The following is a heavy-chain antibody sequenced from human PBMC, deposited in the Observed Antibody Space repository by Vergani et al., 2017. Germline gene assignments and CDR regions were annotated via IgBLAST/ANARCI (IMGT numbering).Heavy chain of an antibody. D-gene: IGHD6-13*01. V-gene: IGHV4-34*01. Sequence: VQLVESGGGLVQPGGSLRLSCAASGFTVSSNYMSWIRQPPGKGLEWIGEINHSGSTNYNPSLKSRVTISVDTSKNQFSLKLSSVTAADTAVYYCASGLTSIAAAGEKPIDYWSQGTLVTVSP. J-gene: IGHJ4*02. CDR1: GFTVSSNY. CDR3: ASGLTSIAAAGEKPIDY. CDR2: INHSGST.